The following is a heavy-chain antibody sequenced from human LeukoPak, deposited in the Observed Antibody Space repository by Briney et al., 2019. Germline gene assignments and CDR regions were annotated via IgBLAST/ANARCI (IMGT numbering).Heavy chain of an antibody. Sequence: PGGSLRLSCAASGFTFSSYSMNWVRQAPGKGLEWVSSISSSSSYIYYADSVKGRFTISRDNAKNSLHLQMNSLRAEDTAVYYCARDPYDSSGYYYVGVAFDIWGQGTMVTVSS. V-gene: IGHV3-21*01. CDR1: GFTFSSYS. CDR3: ARDPYDSSGYYYVGVAFDI. D-gene: IGHD3-22*01. J-gene: IGHJ3*02. CDR2: ISSSSSYI.